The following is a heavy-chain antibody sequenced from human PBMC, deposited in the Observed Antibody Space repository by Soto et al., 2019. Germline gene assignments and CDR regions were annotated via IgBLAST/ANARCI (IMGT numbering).Heavy chain of an antibody. CDR2: ISYDGSNK. CDR1: GFTFSSYA. D-gene: IGHD2-21*02. J-gene: IGHJ2*01. Sequence: QVQLVESGGGVVQPGRSLRLSCAASGFTFSSYAMHWVRQAPGKGLEWVAVISYDGSNKYYADSVKGRFTISRDNSKNPLYLQMNSLRAEDTAVYYCARDPYCGGDCYSYWYFDLWGRGTLVTVSS. V-gene: IGHV3-30-3*01. CDR3: ARDPYCGGDCYSYWYFDL.